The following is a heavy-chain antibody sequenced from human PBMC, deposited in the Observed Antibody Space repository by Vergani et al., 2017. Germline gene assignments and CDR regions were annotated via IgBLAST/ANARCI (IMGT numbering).Heavy chain of an antibody. V-gene: IGHV1-2*02. D-gene: IGHD4-17*01. CDR2: INPNSGGT. CDR3: ARGSELWTTTVTTFANY. Sequence: VQLVQSGAEVKKPGASVKVSCKASGYTFTGYYMHWVRQAPGQGLEWMGWINPNSGGTNYAQKFQGRVTMTRDTSISTAYMELSRLRSDDTAVYYCARGSELWTTTVTTFANYWGQGTLVTVSS. CDR1: GYTFTGYY. J-gene: IGHJ4*02.